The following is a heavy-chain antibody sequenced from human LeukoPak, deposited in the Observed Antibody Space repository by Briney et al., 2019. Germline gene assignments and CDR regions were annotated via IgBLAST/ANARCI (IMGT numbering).Heavy chain of an antibody. CDR1: GFTFSSYS. J-gene: IGHJ4*02. D-gene: IGHD3-22*01. CDR2: ISSSSSYK. Sequence: GGSLRLSCAASGFTFSSYSMNWVRQAPGKGLECVPSISSSSSYKSYADPVKGRFTISRDNAKNSLYLQMNSLRAEDTAVYYCARDRGSSGYYYGGLDYWGQGTLVTVSS. V-gene: IGHV3-21*01. CDR3: ARDRGSSGYYYGGLDY.